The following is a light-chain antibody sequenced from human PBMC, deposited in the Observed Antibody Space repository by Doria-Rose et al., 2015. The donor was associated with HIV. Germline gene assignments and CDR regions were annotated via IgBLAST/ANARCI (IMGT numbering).Light chain of an antibody. CDR1: QSISNW. J-gene: IGKJ1*01. CDR3: QHFDKYFSWT. CDR2: KAS. V-gene: IGKV1-5*03. Sequence: DIQMTQSPSTLSASVGDRVTITCRASQSISNWLAWYQQKPGQAPKLLIYKASTLQSGVPSRFMGSGSGTELTLTINSLQPDDFATYYCQHFDKYFSWTFGHGTKVDIK.